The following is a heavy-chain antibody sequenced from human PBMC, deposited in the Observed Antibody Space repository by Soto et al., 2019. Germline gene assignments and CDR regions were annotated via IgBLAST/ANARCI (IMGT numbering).Heavy chain of an antibody. CDR3: GKGGYCSASICYHGFDY. CDR2: ISASGSST. CDR1: GFNFISYA. D-gene: IGHD2-15*01. J-gene: IGHJ4*02. Sequence: EVQLLESGGGLVQPGGSLRLSCAASGFNFISYAMNWVRQAPGKGLECVSDISASGSSTYYADSVKGRFTISRDNSKKXXYLQMNSLSAEDTAVYYCGKGGYCSASICYHGFDYWGQGTLVTVSS. V-gene: IGHV3-23*01.